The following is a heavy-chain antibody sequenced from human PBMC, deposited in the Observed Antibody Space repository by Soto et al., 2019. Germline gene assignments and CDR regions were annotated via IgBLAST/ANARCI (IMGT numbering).Heavy chain of an antibody. CDR1: GGTFSSYT. D-gene: IGHD6-6*01. Sequence: GASVKVSCKASGGTFSSYTISWVRQAPGQGLEWMGRIIPILGIANYAQKFQGRVTMTRNTSISTAYMELSSLRSEDTAVYYCARGRTPKARGKKYNWFDPWGQGTLVTVSS. V-gene: IGHV1-69*02. J-gene: IGHJ5*02. CDR3: ARGRTPKARGKKYNWFDP. CDR2: IIPILGIA.